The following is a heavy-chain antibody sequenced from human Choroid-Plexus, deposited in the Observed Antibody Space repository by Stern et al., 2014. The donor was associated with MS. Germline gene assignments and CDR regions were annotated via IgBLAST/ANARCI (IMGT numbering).Heavy chain of an antibody. CDR3: AKDRQYLTFFFDF. CDR1: GFSFSSFG. Sequence: QDQLVQSGGGVVQPGRPLRLSCAASGFSFSSFGMHWVRQAPGKGLEWVALISYDGSKDYADSVKGRFAISRDNSENTLYLQMNSLRAEDTAVYYCAKDRQYLTFFFDFWGQGSLVTVSS. D-gene: IGHD2/OR15-2a*01. V-gene: IGHV3-30*18. J-gene: IGHJ4*02. CDR2: ISYDGSK.